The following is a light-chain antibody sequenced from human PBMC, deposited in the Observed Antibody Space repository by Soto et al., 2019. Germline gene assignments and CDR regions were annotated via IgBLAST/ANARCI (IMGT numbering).Light chain of an antibody. CDR3: QLHDDFSHAT. V-gene: IGKV1-5*01. CDR1: QDISNF. J-gene: IGKJ2*01. CDR2: DAS. Sequence: DIQMTQSPSTLSASVGDRVTISCRASQDISNFLAWYQHKPGKAPKLLIYDASTLQTGVPSRFRDSGSGTEFTLTISGLQPDDFATYFCQLHDDFSHATFGQGTKVDIK.